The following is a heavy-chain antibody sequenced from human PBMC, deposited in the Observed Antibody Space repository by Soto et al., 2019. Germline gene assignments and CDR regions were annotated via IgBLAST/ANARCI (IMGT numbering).Heavy chain of an antibody. Sequence: SVKVSCKASGYTFTSYDINWVRQATGQRLEWMGWMNPNSGNTGYAQKFQGRVNMTRNTSISTAYMELSSLRSEDTAVYYCATYCSVCRCYSGISYYYYYMDVWRNGSTVTVSS. D-gene: IGHD2-15*01. CDR2: MNPNSGNT. CDR1: GYTFTSYD. J-gene: IGHJ6*03. CDR3: ATYCSVCRCYSGISYYYYYMDV. V-gene: IGHV1-8*01.